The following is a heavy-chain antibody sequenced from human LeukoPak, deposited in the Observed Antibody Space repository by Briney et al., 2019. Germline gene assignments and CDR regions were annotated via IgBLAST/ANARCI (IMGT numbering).Heavy chain of an antibody. CDR3: ARDTIAAAGGWFDP. CDR2: IYYSGSI. J-gene: IGHJ5*02. CDR1: GGSISSYY. D-gene: IGHD6-13*01. V-gene: IGHV4-59*12. Sequence: SETLSLTCTVSGGSISSYYWSWIRQPPGKGLEWIGYIYYSGSINYNPSLKSRVTISVDTSKNQFSLKLSSVTAADTAVYYCARDTIAAAGGWFDPWGQGTLVTVSS.